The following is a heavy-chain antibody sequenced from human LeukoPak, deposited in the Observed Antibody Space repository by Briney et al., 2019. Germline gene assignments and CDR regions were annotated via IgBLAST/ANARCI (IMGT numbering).Heavy chain of an antibody. J-gene: IGHJ4*02. Sequence: SETLSLTCTVSGGSISSYYWSWIRQPPGKGLEWIGYIYYSGSTNYNPSLKSRVTISVDTSKNQFSLKLSSVTAADTAVYYCARVEVPYSSSWITTDYWGQGTLVTVSS. CDR1: GGSISSYY. V-gene: IGHV4-59*08. CDR2: IYYSGST. D-gene: IGHD6-13*01. CDR3: ARVEVPYSSSWITTDY.